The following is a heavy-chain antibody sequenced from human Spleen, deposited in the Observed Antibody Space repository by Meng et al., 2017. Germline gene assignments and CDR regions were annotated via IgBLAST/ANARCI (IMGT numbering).Heavy chain of an antibody. CDR1: GDTFTGHF. D-gene: IGHD6-13*01. J-gene: IGHJ4*01. CDR2: IDPKTGDT. CDR3: ARDEDISAAGKLFGDY. Sequence: VQSGAECRRPGAAVKVSCKASGDTFTGHFIHWVRQAPGQGLEWMGRIDPKTGDTHYALKFQGRVTMTGDTSISTAYMELSGLRSDDTAMYYCARDEDISAAGKLFGDYWGHGTLVTVSS. V-gene: IGHV1-2*06.